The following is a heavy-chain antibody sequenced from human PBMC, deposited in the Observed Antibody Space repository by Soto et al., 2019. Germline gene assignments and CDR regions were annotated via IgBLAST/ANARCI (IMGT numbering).Heavy chain of an antibody. Sequence: SVQGRFTISRDNAKNSLYLQMHSLRAEDTAVYFCAREEQTRISYGTYYYGMDVWGQGTTVIVSS. V-gene: IGHV3-48*01. D-gene: IGHD1-1*01. J-gene: IGHJ6*02. CDR3: AREEQTRISYGTYYYGMDV.